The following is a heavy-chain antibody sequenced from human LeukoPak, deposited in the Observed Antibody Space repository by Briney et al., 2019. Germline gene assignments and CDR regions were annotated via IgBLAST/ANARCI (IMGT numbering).Heavy chain of an antibody. Sequence: SETLSLTCTVSGGSISGYYWSWIRQPPGKGLEWIGYIHYSGSTDYNPSLKSRVTISADTSKDQFSLKLSSVTAADAAVYYCARNFERTRGWFDPWGQGTLVTVSS. D-gene: IGHD2-2*01. CDR1: GGSISGYY. CDR2: IHYSGST. J-gene: IGHJ5*02. V-gene: IGHV4-59*01. CDR3: ARNFERTRGWFDP.